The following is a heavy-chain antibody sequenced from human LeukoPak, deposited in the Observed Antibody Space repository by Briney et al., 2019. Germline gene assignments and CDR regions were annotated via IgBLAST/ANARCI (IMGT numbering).Heavy chain of an antibody. CDR3: AREAAAAGTGQGWARYFDI. Sequence: PSETLSLTCTVSGGSISNYYWSWIRQPPGKGLEWIGSIYYSGSTYYNPSLKSRVTISVDTSKNQFSLKLSSVTAADTAVYYCAREAAAAGTGQGWARYFDIWGQGTMVTVSS. D-gene: IGHD6-13*01. V-gene: IGHV4-59*12. CDR1: GGSISNYY. CDR2: IYYSGST. J-gene: IGHJ3*02.